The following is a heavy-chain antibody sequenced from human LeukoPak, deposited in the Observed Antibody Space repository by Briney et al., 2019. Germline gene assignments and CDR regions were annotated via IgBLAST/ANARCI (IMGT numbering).Heavy chain of an antibody. CDR1: GFTVSSNS. CDR3: ARRAGAYSHSYDY. V-gene: IGHV3-53*01. CDR2: IYSDNT. D-gene: IGHD4/OR15-4a*01. Sequence: RSGGSLRLSCTVSGFTVSSNSMSWVRQAPGKGLEWVSFIYSDNTHYSDSVKGRFTISRDNSKNTLYLQMNSLRAEDTAVYYCARRAGAYSHSYDYWGQGTLVTVSS. J-gene: IGHJ4*02.